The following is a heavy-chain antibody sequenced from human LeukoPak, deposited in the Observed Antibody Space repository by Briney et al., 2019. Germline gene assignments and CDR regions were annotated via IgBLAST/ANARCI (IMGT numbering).Heavy chain of an antibody. D-gene: IGHD3-22*01. V-gene: IGHV1-3*01. J-gene: IGHJ4*02. CDR1: GYTFTSYG. CDR3: ARDQNPNDSSGLDDY. CDR2: INAGNGNT. Sequence: ASVKVSCKASGYTFTSYGISWVRQAPGQRLEWMGWINAGNGNTKYSQKFQGRVTITRDTSASTAYMELSSLRSEDTAVYYCARDQNPNDSSGLDDYWGQGTLVTVSS.